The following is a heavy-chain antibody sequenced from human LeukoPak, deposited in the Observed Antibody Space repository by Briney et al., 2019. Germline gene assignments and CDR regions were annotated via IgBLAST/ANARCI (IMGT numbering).Heavy chain of an antibody. D-gene: IGHD2-15*01. CDR2: MSGSGGST. CDR1: GFTFTSHG. Sequence: GGSLRLSCTTSGFTFTSHGMSWVRQAPGKGLEWVSAMSGSGGSTYYADSVKGRFTISRDISKNTLYLQMNSLRAEDTALYYCAKRYCSGGSCYSELDFWGQGTLVTVSS. CDR3: AKRYCSGGSCYSELDF. J-gene: IGHJ4*02. V-gene: IGHV3-23*01.